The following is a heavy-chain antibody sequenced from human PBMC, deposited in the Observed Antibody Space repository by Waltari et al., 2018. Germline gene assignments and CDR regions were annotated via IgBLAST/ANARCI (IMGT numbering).Heavy chain of an antibody. V-gene: IGHV1-18*04. J-gene: IGHJ3*01. CDR1: GYIFTRYG. CDR2: CAAYNYRT. D-gene: IGHD3-16*01. Sequence: QIQMVQSGDEVKNPGASMRVSCKASGYIFTRYGFSWVRQAPGQGREWMAWCAAYNYRTNYAGKFQDRVAVTIDLSTSTVYLELKSLTSDDAAVYYCARGSDPRFAAFDFWGQGTIITVSS. CDR3: ARGSDPRFAAFDF.